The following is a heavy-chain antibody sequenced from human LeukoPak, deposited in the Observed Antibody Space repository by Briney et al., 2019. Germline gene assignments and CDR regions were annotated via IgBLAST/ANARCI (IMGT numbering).Heavy chain of an antibody. J-gene: IGHJ4*02. D-gene: IGHD6-13*01. V-gene: IGHV3-53*01. CDR1: GFTVSSNY. CDR3: ARDHQSGTGSDY. Sequence: GGSLRLSCAASGFTVSSNYMSWVRQAPGKGLEWVSVIYSGGSTYYADSVKGRFTISRDNSKNTLYLQMNSLRAEDTAVYYCARDHQSGTGSDYWGQGTLVTVSS. CDR2: IYSGGST.